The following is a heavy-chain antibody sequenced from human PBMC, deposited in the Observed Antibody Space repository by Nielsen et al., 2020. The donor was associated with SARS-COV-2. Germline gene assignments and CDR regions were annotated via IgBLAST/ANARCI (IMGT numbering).Heavy chain of an antibody. D-gene: IGHD3-10*01. J-gene: IGHJ5*02. V-gene: IGHV1-2*06. Sequence: WVRQAPGQGLEWMGRINPNSGGTNYAQKFQGRVTMTRDTSISTAYMELSRLRSDDTAVYYCARGGPRGWFDPWGQGTRVTVSS. CDR2: INPNSGGT. CDR3: ARGGPRGWFDP.